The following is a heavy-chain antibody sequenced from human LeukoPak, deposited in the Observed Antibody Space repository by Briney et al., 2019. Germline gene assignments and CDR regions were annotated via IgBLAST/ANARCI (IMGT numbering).Heavy chain of an antibody. CDR3: ARDQEGFDY. CDR1: GYTFTGYY. V-gene: IGHV1-2*04. Sequence: ASVKVSCKASGYTFTGYYMHWVRQAPGQGLEWMGWINPNSGGTNYAQKFQGWVTVTRDTSTSTVHMELSGLRSEDTAVYYCARDQEGFDYWGQGTLVTVSS. CDR2: INPNSGGT. J-gene: IGHJ4*02.